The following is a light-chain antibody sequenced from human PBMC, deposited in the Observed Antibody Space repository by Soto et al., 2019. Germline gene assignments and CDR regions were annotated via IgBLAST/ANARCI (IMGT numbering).Light chain of an antibody. J-gene: IGKJ4*01. CDR3: QQYNNCPLT. Sequence: EIGMTQSPATLSVSPGERATLSCRASQSVSSKLAWFQQKPGQAPRLLIYGASTRAAGIPASFSGSGSGTEFTLTISSLQSEDFAVYYCQQYNNCPLTFGGGTKVEIK. CDR2: GAS. CDR1: QSVSSK. V-gene: IGKV3-15*01.